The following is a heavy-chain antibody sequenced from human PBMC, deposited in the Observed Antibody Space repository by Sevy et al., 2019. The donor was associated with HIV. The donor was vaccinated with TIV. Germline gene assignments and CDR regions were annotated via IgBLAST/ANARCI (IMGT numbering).Heavy chain of an antibody. CDR3: ARDKEAAADP. Sequence: GGSLRLSCAASGFTFSSYAMHWVRQAPGKGLEWVAVISYDGSNKYYADSVKGRFTMSRDNSKNTLYLQMNSLRAEDTAVYYCARDKEAAADPWGQGTLVTVSS. V-gene: IGHV3-30-3*01. J-gene: IGHJ5*02. D-gene: IGHD6-13*01. CDR2: ISYDGSNK. CDR1: GFTFSSYA.